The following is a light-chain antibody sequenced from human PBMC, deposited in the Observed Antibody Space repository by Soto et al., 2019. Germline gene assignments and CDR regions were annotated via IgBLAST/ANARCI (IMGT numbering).Light chain of an antibody. CDR2: TNN. J-gene: IGLJ3*02. Sequence: QSVLTQPPSASGTPGQRVTISCSGSNSNIGGTTVNWYQQLPGTAPKLLLYTNNQRPPGVPDRFSGSKSGTSAALAISGLQSEDEADYYCAAWDDSVKGPVFGGGTKLTVL. CDR3: AAWDDSVKGPV. V-gene: IGLV1-44*01. CDR1: NSNIGGTT.